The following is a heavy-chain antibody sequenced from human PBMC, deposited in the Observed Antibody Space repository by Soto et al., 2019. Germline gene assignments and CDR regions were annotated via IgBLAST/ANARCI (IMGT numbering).Heavy chain of an antibody. CDR2: ITGNSEYK. Sequence: EVQLVESGGGLVKPGGSLRLSCVVSGVSFSDYSMNWVRQAPGKGLEWVSLITGNSEYKYYAGSVKGRFTVSRDNAKISLYLQMNSLTVEDTAVYYCARSGELLQTFDSWGQGTLVTVSS. D-gene: IGHD1-26*01. CDR1: GVSFSDYS. V-gene: IGHV3-21*06. J-gene: IGHJ4*02. CDR3: ARSGELLQTFDS.